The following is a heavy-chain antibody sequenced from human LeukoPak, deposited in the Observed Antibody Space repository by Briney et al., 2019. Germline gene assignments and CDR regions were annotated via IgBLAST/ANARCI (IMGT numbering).Heavy chain of an antibody. Sequence: GGSLRLSCAASGFTFSSYAMNWVRQAPGKGLEWVSAISGSGGSTYYADSVKGRFTISRDNSKNTLYLQMNSLRAEDTAVYYCAKDPDYYGSGSYYNLDYFDYWGQGTLVTVSS. CDR3: AKDPDYYGSGSYYNLDYFDY. V-gene: IGHV3-23*01. CDR2: ISGSGGST. CDR1: GFTFSSYA. D-gene: IGHD3-10*01. J-gene: IGHJ4*02.